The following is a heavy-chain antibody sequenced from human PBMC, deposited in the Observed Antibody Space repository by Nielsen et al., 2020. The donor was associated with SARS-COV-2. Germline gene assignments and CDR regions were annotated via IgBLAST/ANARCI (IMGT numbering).Heavy chain of an antibody. V-gene: IGHV3-30*04. CDR3: AREGRNLPLDY. J-gene: IGHJ4*02. CDR1: GFTFNNYA. CDR2: ISHDETNK. Sequence: GGSLRLSCAASGFTFNNYAMHWVRQAPGKGLEWVAVISHDETNKFYADSVKGRFTISRDNGKNSLYLQMNSLRVEDTAVYYCAREGRNLPLDYWGQGTLVTVSS.